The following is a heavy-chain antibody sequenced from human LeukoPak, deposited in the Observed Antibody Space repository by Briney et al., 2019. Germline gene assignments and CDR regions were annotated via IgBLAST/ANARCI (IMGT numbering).Heavy chain of an antibody. V-gene: IGHV3-21*01. J-gene: IGHJ4*02. CDR1: GFTFGSYG. CDR3: AREYSYGFDY. CDR2: ISSTSSYI. D-gene: IGHD5-18*01. Sequence: GGSLRLSCAASGFTFGSYGMTGVRQAPGKGLEWVSSISSTSSYIYYADSVRGRFSISRDNAKNSLYLQINSLRAEDTAVYYCAREYSYGFDYWGQGTLVTVSS.